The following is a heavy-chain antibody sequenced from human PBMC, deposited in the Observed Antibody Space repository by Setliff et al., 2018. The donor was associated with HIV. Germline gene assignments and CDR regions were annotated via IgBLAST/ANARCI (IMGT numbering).Heavy chain of an antibody. J-gene: IGHJ5*02. CDR2: FDPEDGET. D-gene: IGHD6-13*01. CDR3: ARDGLGRPTYSSSWRNWFDP. Sequence: ASVKVSCKASGYTFTSYAMHWVRQAPGQRLEWMGGFDPEDGETIYAQKFQGRVTMTRNTSISTAYMELSSLRSEDTAVYYCARDGLGRPTYSSSWRNWFDPWGQGTLVTV. V-gene: IGHV1-8*02. CDR1: GYTFTSYA.